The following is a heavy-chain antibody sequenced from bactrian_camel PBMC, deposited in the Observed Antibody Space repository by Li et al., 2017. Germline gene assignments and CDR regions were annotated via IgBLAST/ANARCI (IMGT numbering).Heavy chain of an antibody. CDR3: AADEDCSGGYSGFAY. Sequence: HVQLVESGGGSVLPDGSLTLSCAASGYTYSGIYCMGWFRQAPGKEREGVAAIYTGDNTTYYSDSVKDRFTISQHSAKNTLFLHMNSLKPEDTGMYYCAADEDCSGGYSGFAYWGQGTQVTVS. CDR1: GYTYSGIYC. J-gene: IGHJ6*01. D-gene: IGHD2*01. V-gene: IGHV3S1*01. CDR2: IYTGDNTT.